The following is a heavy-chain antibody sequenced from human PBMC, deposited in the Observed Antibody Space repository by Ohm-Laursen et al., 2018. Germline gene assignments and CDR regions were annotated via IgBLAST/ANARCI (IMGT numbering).Heavy chain of an antibody. CDR2: IKQDGSEK. V-gene: IGHV3-7*01. Sequence: SLRLSCAASGSTFSSYWMSWVRQAPGKGLEWVAHIKQDGSEKYYVDSVKGRFTISRDNAKNSLYLQMNSLRAEDTAVYYCAKGGRAVDYWGQGTLVTVSS. CDR1: GSTFSSYW. CDR3: AKGGRAVDY. J-gene: IGHJ4*02.